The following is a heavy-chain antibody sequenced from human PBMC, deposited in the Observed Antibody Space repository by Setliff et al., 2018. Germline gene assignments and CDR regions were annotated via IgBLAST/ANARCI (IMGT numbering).Heavy chain of an antibody. CDR2: INHSGST. D-gene: IGHD6-13*01. Sequence: PSETLSLTCAVYGGSFSGYYWSWIRQPPGKGLEWIGEINHSGSTNYNPSLKSRVTISVDTSKNQFSLKLSSVTAADTAVYYCARHVWGMSSSWFQGYFDYWGQGTLVTVSS. CDR1: GGSFSGYY. J-gene: IGHJ4*02. CDR3: ARHVWGMSSSWFQGYFDY. V-gene: IGHV4-34*01.